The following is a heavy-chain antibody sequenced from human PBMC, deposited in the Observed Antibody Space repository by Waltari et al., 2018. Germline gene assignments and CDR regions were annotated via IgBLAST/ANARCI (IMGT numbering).Heavy chain of an antibody. CDR2: INTNTGNP. D-gene: IGHD2-2*01. Sequence: QVQLVQSGSELKKPGASVKVSCKASGYTFTNYAINWLRQAPGQGLELMGWINTNTGNPTYVQGLTGRFVVSLDTSVSTAYLQINSLKADDTAVYYCAREVVPAATIVVNWFDPWGQGTLVTVSS. V-gene: IGHV7-4-1*02. J-gene: IGHJ5*02. CDR3: AREVVPAATIVVNWFDP. CDR1: GYTFTNYA.